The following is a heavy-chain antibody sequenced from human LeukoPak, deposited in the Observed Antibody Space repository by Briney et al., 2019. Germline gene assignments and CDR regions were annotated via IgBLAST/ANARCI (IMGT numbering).Heavy chain of an antibody. Sequence: ASVKVSCKASGGTFSSYAISWVRQAPGQGLEWMGGIIPIFGTANYAQKFQGRVTITADESTSTAYMELSSLRSEDTAVYYCAREATVTTGPDYYYYGMDVWGKGTTVTVSS. D-gene: IGHD4-17*01. J-gene: IGHJ6*04. CDR1: GGTFSSYA. V-gene: IGHV1-69*13. CDR2: IIPIFGTA. CDR3: AREATVTTGPDYYYYGMDV.